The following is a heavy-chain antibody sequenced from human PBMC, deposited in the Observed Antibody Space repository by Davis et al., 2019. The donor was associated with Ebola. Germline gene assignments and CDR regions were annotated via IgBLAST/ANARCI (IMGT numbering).Heavy chain of an antibody. J-gene: IGHJ4*02. V-gene: IGHV3-23*01. CDR1: GFTFGDYA. D-gene: IGHD2-8*01. CDR2: ISGSGGST. CDR3: AKGGRGAVYAMGYYFDY. Sequence: GESLKISCAASGFTFGDYAMHWVRQAPGKGLEWVSAISGSGGSTYYADSVKGRFTISRDNSKNTLYLQMNSLRAEDTAVYYCAKGGRGAVYAMGYYFDYWGQGTLVTVSS.